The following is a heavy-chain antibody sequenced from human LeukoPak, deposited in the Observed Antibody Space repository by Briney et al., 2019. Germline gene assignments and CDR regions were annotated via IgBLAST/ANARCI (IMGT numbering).Heavy chain of an antibody. J-gene: IGHJ4*02. D-gene: IGHD3-16*01. CDR2: IKQDGSEG. CDR3: ARLNFWSNSYAAPFDS. V-gene: IGHV3-7*01. CDR1: KFFFLGYW. Sequence: PGGSLRLSCAASKFFFLGYWMSWVRQAPGKGLEWVANIKQDGSEGYYMDSVKGRFTISRDNAKNLLFLQMNSLRPDDAAVYYCARLNFWSNSYAAPFDSWGQGSLVTVSS.